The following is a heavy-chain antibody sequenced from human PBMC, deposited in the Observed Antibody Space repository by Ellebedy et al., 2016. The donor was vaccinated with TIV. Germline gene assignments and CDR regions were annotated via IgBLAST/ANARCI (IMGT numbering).Heavy chain of an antibody. D-gene: IGHD1-26*01. V-gene: IGHV3-69-1*02. CDR2: IRDRGDT. Sequence: PGGSLRLSSAASGFRFSDYPMNWVRQAPGKGLEWLANIRDRGDTNTADSVRGRFTISTDTAKNSLLLQMNSLRDEDTAVYYGARDNAWAYDYWGQGTLVTVSS. CDR1: GFRFSDYP. J-gene: IGHJ4*02. CDR3: ARDNAWAYDY.